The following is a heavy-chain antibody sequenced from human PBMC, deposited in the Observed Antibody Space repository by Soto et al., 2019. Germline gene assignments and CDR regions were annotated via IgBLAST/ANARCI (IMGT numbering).Heavy chain of an antibody. CDR2: TYSRSRWYY. CDR3: ARELSSVGSLEY. Sequence: SHTLSLTCAISGNSVSSNSVALTFIKQSPSRGLEWLGRTYSRSRWYYEYGISAKGRITINPDTSKNQFSLHLNSVTPEDTALYYCARELSSVGSLEYWGQGTLVTVSS. J-gene: IGHJ4*02. V-gene: IGHV6-1*01. D-gene: IGHD3-22*01. CDR1: GNSVSSNSVA.